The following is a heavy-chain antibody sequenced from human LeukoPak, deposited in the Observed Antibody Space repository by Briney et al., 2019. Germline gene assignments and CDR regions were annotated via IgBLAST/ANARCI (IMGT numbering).Heavy chain of an antibody. V-gene: IGHV1-2*02. CDR1: GYTLTGYY. J-gene: IGHJ4*02. CDR2: INPNSGGT. D-gene: IGHD2-8*01. Sequence: GASVKVSCKASGYTLTGYYMHWVRQAPGQGLEWMGWINPNSGGTNYAQKFQGRVTMTRDTSISTAYMELSRLRSDDTAVYYCARVYCTNGVCYPFDYWGQGTLVTVSS. CDR3: ARVYCTNGVCYPFDY.